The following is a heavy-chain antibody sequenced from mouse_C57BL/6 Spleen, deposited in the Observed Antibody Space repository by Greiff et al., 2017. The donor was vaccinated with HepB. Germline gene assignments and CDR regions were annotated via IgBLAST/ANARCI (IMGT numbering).Heavy chain of an antibody. Sequence: EVMLVESGGDLVKPGGSLKLSCAASGFTFSSYGMSWVRQTPDKRLEWVATISSGGSYTYYPDSVKGRFTISRDNAKNTLYLQMSSLKSEDTAMYYCARHGDYGGAMDYWGQGTSVTVSS. CDR1: GFTFSSYG. CDR3: ARHGDYGGAMDY. J-gene: IGHJ4*01. D-gene: IGHD2-4*01. V-gene: IGHV5-6*02. CDR2: ISSGGSYT.